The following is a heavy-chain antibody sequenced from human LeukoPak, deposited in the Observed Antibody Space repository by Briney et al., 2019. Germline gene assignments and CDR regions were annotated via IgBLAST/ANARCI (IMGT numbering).Heavy chain of an antibody. V-gene: IGHV1-69*13. Sequence: SVKVSCKASGYTFTSYAMNWVRQAPGQGLEWMGGIIPIFGTANYAQKFQGRVTITADESTSTAYMELSSLRSEDTAVYYCAGAGRKVIWNDPSGYYYYMDVWGKGTTVTISS. CDR3: AGAGRKVIWNDPSGYYYYMDV. CDR1: GYTFTSYA. D-gene: IGHD1-1*01. CDR2: IIPIFGTA. J-gene: IGHJ6*03.